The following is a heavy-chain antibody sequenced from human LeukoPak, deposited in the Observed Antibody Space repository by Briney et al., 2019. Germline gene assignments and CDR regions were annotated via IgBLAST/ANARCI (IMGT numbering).Heavy chain of an antibody. CDR1: GYTLTGYF. CDR3: ARGGRDDGDYIWDIGVDY. CDR2: INPISGGT. D-gene: IGHD4-17*01. V-gene: IGHV1-2*02. Sequence: GASVKVSCKASGYTLTGYFMHWVRQAPGQGLEWMGWINPISGGTNYAQKFQGRVTMTRDTSISTTHMDLSRLRSDDAAVYYCARGGRDDGDYIWDIGVDYWGQGTLVTVSS. J-gene: IGHJ4*02.